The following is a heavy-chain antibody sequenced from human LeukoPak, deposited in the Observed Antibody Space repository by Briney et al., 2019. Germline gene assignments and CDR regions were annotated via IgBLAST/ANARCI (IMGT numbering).Heavy chain of an antibody. CDR1: GFTFSNAW. D-gene: IGHD3-22*01. CDR2: IKSKTDGGTT. J-gene: IGHJ3*02. CDR3: TIDSYYYDSSGPAFDI. V-gene: IGHV3-15*01. Sequence: GGSLRLSCAASGFTFSNAWMSWVRQAPGKGLEWVGRIKSKTDGGTTDYAAPVKGRFTISRDDSKNTLYLQMNSLKTEDTAVYYCTIDSYYYDSSGPAFDIWGQGTMVTVSS.